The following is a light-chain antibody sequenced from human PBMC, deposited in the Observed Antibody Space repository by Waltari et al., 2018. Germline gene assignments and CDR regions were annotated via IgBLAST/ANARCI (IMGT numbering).Light chain of an antibody. V-gene: IGLV2-14*03. Sequence: QSALTQPASVSGSPGQSITISCTGTSSDIGAYNAVSLYQPHPGKAPKVVIYDVHNRPSGVSNRFSGSMSGNTASLTISGLQTEDEADYYCSSKTTRDTRLFGGGTKLTVL. CDR1: SSDIGAYNA. CDR3: SSKTTRDTRL. CDR2: DVH. J-gene: IGLJ3*02.